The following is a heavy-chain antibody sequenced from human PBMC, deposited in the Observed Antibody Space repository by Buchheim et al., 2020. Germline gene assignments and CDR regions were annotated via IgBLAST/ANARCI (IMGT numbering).Heavy chain of an antibody. D-gene: IGHD3-3*01. V-gene: IGHV3-30*18. J-gene: IGHJ6*02. Sequence: QVQLVESGGGVVQPGRSLRLSCAASGFTFSSYGMHWVRQAPGMGLDWVALISSDGSNKYYADSVKGRITISRDNSKNTLYLQMNSLRLEDTAVYYCAKASFWSSFYYGMDVWGQGTT. CDR3: AKASFWSSFYYGMDV. CDR1: GFTFSSYG. CDR2: ISSDGSNK.